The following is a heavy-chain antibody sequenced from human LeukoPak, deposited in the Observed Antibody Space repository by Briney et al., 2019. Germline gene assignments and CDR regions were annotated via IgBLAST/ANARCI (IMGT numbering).Heavy chain of an antibody. CDR1: GGSFSGYY. D-gene: IGHD3-3*01. CDR3: ARGDSISMIFWSGYSYFDY. Sequence: SETLSLTCAVYGGSFSGYYWSWIRQPPGKGLEWIGEINHSGGTNYNPSLKSRVTISVDTSKNQFFLKLSSVTAADTAVHYCARGDSISMIFWSGYSYFDYWGQGTLVTVSS. CDR2: INHSGGT. V-gene: IGHV4-34*01. J-gene: IGHJ4*02.